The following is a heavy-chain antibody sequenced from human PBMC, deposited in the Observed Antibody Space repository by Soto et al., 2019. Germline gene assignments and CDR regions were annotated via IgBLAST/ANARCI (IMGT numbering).Heavy chain of an antibody. V-gene: IGHV4-61*01. Sequence: SETLSLTCTVSGGSVSSGSYYWSWIRQPPGKGLEWIGYIYYSGSTNYNPSLKSRVTISVGTSKNQFSLKLSSVTAADTAVYYCARATYCGGDCYSSDSYYGMDVWGQGTTVTVSS. D-gene: IGHD2-21*02. CDR3: ARATYCGGDCYSSDSYYGMDV. CDR1: GGSVSSGSYY. J-gene: IGHJ6*02. CDR2: IYYSGST.